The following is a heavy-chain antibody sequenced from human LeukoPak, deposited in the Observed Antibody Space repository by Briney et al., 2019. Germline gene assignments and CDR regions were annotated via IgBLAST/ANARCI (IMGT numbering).Heavy chain of an antibody. CDR1: GFPFSDFY. Sequence: PGGSPGLSLAASGFPFSDFYMTWVRQAPGEGVGVGLYISSSNIDTNYADSVKGRFTVSRDNAKNSLYLQMNSLRAEDTAVYYCARDGMGGYDYFDYWGQGTLVTVSS. V-gene: IGHV3-11*05. CDR3: ARDGMGGYDYFDY. CDR2: ISSSNIDT. D-gene: IGHD5-12*01. J-gene: IGHJ4*02.